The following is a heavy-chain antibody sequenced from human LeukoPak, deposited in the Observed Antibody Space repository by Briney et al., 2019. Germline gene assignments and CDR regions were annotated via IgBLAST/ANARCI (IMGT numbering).Heavy chain of an antibody. CDR2: IFSTGST. J-gene: IGHJ6*03. Sequence: PSETLSLTCTVSGGPISGYYWSWIRQPPGKGLEWIGDIFSTGSTNYRPSLKSRITISKDTSRKQFSLQLSSVTAADTAVYYCARNARPEYYYHMDVWGKGTTVIVSS. CDR1: GGPISGYY. V-gene: IGHV4-59*01. D-gene: IGHD6-6*01. CDR3: ARNARPEYYYHMDV.